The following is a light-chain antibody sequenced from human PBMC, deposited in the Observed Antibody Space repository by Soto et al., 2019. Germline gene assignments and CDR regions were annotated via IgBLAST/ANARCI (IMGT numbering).Light chain of an antibody. J-gene: IGKJ5*01. Sequence: DIQLTQSPSFLSASVGDRVTITCRASQGISSYLAWYQQKPGKAPNLLIHTASTLQSGVPSRFSGSGSGTEFTLTISSLQPEDCATYYCQQRNSYPLTFGQGTRLEIK. CDR2: TAS. CDR1: QGISSY. CDR3: QQRNSYPLT. V-gene: IGKV1-9*01.